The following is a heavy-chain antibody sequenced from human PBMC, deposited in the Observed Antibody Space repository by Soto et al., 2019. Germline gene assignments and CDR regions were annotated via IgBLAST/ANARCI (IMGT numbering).Heavy chain of an antibody. CDR2: ISSSGSFK. V-gene: IGHV3-21*01. CDR1: GFSFSSDS. Sequence: EVQLVESGGGLVKPGGSLRLSCAASGFSFSSDSMGWVRQAPGKGLEWVSSISSSGSFKNYADSVKGRFTISRDNAKNSRYLQMSGLKDEDTAVYYCARDPHTGTTLDWADSWGQGTLVTVSS. CDR3: ARDPHTGTTLDWADS. J-gene: IGHJ4*02. D-gene: IGHD1-7*01.